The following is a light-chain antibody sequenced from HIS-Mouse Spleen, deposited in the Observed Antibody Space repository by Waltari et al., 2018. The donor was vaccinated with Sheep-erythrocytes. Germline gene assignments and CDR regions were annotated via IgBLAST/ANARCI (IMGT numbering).Light chain of an antibody. J-gene: IGLJ3*02. V-gene: IGLV2-14*01. CDR2: EVS. CDR1: SSDVGGYNY. Sequence: QSDLTQPASVSGSPGQSITIPCTGTSSDVGGYNYVSWYQQHPGKAPKLMIYEVSNRPSGVSNRFSGSKSGNTASLTISGLQAEDEADYYCSSYTSSSTWVFGGGTKLTVL. CDR3: SSYTSSSTWV.